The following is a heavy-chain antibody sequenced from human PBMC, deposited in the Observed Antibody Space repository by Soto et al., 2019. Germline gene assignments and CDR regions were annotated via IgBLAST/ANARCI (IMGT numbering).Heavy chain of an antibody. CDR2: IYTSGTT. Sequence: QVQLQEWGPGLVKPSETLSLTCTVSGDSISNYYWSWIRQPAGKGLEWIGRIYTSGTTYYNPALKSRGTMSLDTSKNQLSLKLGSVTAADTAVYFCVGDQGYYYSGTDVGGQGNTVTFSS. V-gene: IGHV4-4*07. CDR3: VGDQGYYYSGTDV. CDR1: GDSISNYY. J-gene: IGHJ6*02.